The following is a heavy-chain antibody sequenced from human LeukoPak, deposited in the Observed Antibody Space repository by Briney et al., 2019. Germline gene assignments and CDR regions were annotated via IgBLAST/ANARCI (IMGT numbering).Heavy chain of an antibody. V-gene: IGHV1-8*01. CDR3: ARVPFRISYYYDSSGYYPSDH. Sequence: ASVKVSCKASGYTFTSYDINWVRQATGQGLEWMGWMNPNSGNTGYAQKFQGRVTMTRNTSISTAYMELSSLRSEDTAVYYCARVPFRISYYYDSSGYYPSDHWGQGTLVTVSS. CDR2: MNPNSGNT. CDR1: GYTFTSYD. J-gene: IGHJ4*02. D-gene: IGHD3-22*01.